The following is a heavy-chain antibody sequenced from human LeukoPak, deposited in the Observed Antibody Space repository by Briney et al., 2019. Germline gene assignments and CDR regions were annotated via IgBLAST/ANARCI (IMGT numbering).Heavy chain of an antibody. CDR3: ARGDYYDNSGYPDAFDI. J-gene: IGHJ3*02. CDR1: GGSISSYY. Sequence: PSETPSLTCSVSGGSISSYYWSWIRQPPGKGLEWIGYIYSSGSTNYNPSLKSRVTISVDTSKNQFSLRLSSVTAADTAVYYCARGDYYDNSGYPDAFDIWGQGTMVTVSS. CDR2: IYSSGST. V-gene: IGHV4-59*01. D-gene: IGHD3-22*01.